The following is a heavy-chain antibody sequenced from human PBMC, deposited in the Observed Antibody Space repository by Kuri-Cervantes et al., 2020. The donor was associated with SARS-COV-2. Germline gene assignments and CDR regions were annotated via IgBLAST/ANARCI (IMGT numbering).Heavy chain of an antibody. J-gene: IGHJ3*02. CDR3: ASDRSGYYYPIRAFDI. CDR1: GGSFSGYY. D-gene: IGHD3-22*01. Sequence: GSLRLSCAVYGGSFSGYYWSWIRQPAGKGLEWIGRIYTSGSTNYNPSLKSRVTMSVDTSKNQFSLKLSSVTAADTAVYYCASDRSGYYYPIRAFDIWGQGTMVTVSS. CDR2: IYTSGST. V-gene: IGHV4-59*10.